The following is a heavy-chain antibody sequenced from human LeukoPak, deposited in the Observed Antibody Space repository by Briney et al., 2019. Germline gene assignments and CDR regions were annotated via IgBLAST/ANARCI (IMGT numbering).Heavy chain of an antibody. Sequence: GASVKVSCKASGYTFTGYYMNWVRQAPGQGLEWMGRINPNSGGTNYAQKFQGRVTMTRDTSTSTVYMELSSLRPEDTAVYYCANGYYDFWSGYPRSDYYYMDVWGKGTTVTVSS. CDR1: GYTFTGYY. CDR3: ANGYYDFWSGYPRSDYYYMDV. CDR2: INPNSGGT. V-gene: IGHV1-2*06. J-gene: IGHJ6*03. D-gene: IGHD3-3*01.